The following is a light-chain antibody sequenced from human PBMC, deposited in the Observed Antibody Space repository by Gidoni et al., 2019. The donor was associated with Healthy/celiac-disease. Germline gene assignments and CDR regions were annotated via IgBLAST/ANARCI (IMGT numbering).Light chain of an antibody. CDR2: GKN. CDR1: SLRSYY. V-gene: IGLV3-19*01. J-gene: IGLJ2*01. Sequence: SSELTQDPAVSVAWGQTVRITCQGDSLRSYYASWYQQKPGQAPVLGIYGKNNRPSGIPDRFSGSSSGNTASLTITGAQAEDAADYYCNSRDSSGNHLDVVFGGGTKLTVL. CDR3: NSRDSSGNHLDVV.